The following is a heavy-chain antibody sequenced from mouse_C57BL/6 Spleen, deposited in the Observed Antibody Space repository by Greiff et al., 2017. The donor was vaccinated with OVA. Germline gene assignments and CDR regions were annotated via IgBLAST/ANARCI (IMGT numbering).Heavy chain of an antibody. CDR3: ARGDYYGGGYIDV. CDR2: IAPNSGGT. J-gene: IGHJ1*03. CDR1: GYTFTSYW. V-gene: IGHV1-72*01. D-gene: IGHD1-2*01. Sequence: VQLQPPGAELVKPGASVKLSCKASGYTFTSYWMHWVKPRPGRGLEWIGRIAPNSGGTKYNEKFKSKATLTVDNPSSKAYIQLSSLTSEESAVYYGARGDYYGGGYIDVWGTGTTGTVSS.